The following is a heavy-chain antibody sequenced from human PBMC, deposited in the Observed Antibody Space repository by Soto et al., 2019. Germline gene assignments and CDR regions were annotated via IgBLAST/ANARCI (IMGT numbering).Heavy chain of an antibody. Sequence: EVNLLESGGGLLQPGGSLRLSCVASGFSFTSYAMAWVRQAPGMGLEWVCTGTLSGDNTYYADPVKGSFTISRDTSKHPEYLQLSSQRADDTAVYYGARVGYGDPAQWGQGTWVTVSS. CDR3: ARVGYGDPAQ. CDR2: GTLSGDNT. D-gene: IGHD4-17*01. V-gene: IGHV3-23*01. CDR1: GFSFTSYA. J-gene: IGHJ4*02.